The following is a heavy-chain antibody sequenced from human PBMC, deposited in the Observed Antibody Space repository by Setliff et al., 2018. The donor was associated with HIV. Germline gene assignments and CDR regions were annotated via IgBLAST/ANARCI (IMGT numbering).Heavy chain of an antibody. D-gene: IGHD3-16*01. J-gene: IGHJ5*02. CDR1: GFSFTDAW. CDR3: ANLWELGA. CDR2: INQAGSLR. V-gene: IGHV3-7*03. Sequence: GGSLRLSCAASGFSFTDAWMSWVRQAPGKGLEWVANINQAGSLRHYMDSVKGRFTISRDNARTSLFLEMRSLRDEDTAVYLCANLWELGAWGQGTLVTVSS.